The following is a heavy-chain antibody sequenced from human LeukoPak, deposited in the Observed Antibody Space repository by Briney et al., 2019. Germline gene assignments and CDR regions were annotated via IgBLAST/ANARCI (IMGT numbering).Heavy chain of an antibody. CDR3: ARVTDYVWGSSQYYFDY. CDR2: INPSGGST. D-gene: IGHD3-16*01. CDR1: GYTFTSYY. Sequence: ASAKVSCKASGYTFTSYYMHWVRQAPGQGLEWMGIINPSGGSTSYAQKFQGRVTMTRDTSTSTVYMELSSLRSEDTAVYYCARVTDYVWGSSQYYFDYWGQGTLVTVSS. J-gene: IGHJ4*02. V-gene: IGHV1-46*01.